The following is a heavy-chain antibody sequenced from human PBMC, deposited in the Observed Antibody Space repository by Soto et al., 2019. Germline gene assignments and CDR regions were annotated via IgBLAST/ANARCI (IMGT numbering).Heavy chain of an antibody. CDR1: GYTFTDSY. CDR3: ARERNWIYVPDY. CDR2: INPNSDGT. Sequence: GASVKVPCKASGYTFTDSYIHWVRQAPGQGLEWMGWINPNSDGTNYAQKFQGRATMTSDTSISTVYLEVHRLRSVDTAVYYCARERNWIYVPDYWGQGALVTVSS. J-gene: IGHJ4*02. V-gene: IGHV1-2*02. D-gene: IGHD1-7*01.